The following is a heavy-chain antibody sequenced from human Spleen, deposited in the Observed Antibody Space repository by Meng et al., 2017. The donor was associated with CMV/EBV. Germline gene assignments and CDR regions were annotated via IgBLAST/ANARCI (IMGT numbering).Heavy chain of an antibody. CDR3: ARDSVNSIVVVPAAIRIWFDS. CDR2: INPNSGVT. J-gene: IGHJ5*01. D-gene: IGHD2-2*02. Sequence: ASVKVSCKASGYTFTGYYMHWVRQAPGQGLEWMGWINPNSGVTDYAQKFQGRVTMTTDTSTSTAYMELRSLRSDDTAVYYCARDSVNSIVVVPAAIRIWFDSWGQGTLVTVSS. V-gene: IGHV1-2*02. CDR1: GYTFTGYY.